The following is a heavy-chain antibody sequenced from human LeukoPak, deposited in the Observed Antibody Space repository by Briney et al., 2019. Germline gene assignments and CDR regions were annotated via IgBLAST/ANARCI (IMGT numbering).Heavy chain of an antibody. CDR3: ASIAVAAFDARDI. J-gene: IGHJ3*02. V-gene: IGHV1-46*01. Sequence: GASVKVSCKASGYTFTSYYMHWVRQAPGQGLEWMGIINPSGGSTSYAQKFQGRVTMTRDMSTSTVYMELSSLRSEDTAVYYCASIAVAAFDARDIWGQGTMVTVSS. CDR2: INPSGGST. CDR1: GYTFTSYY. D-gene: IGHD6-19*01.